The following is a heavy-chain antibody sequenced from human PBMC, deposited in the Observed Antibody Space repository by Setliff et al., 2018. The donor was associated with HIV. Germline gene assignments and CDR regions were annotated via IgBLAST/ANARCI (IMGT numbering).Heavy chain of an antibody. CDR2: IYYSGDT. J-gene: IGHJ3*02. Sequence: SETLSLTCSVSGASIRGHYWSWIRQTPGKGLEWIGNIYYSGDTNYNPSFKSRVTISVDTSKNQFSLRVNSVTAADTAVYYCARSLVPSGYYYGRHAFDIWGQGTKVTVSS. V-gene: IGHV4-59*08. CDR3: ARSLVPSGYYYGRHAFDI. D-gene: IGHD3-22*01. CDR1: GASIRGHY.